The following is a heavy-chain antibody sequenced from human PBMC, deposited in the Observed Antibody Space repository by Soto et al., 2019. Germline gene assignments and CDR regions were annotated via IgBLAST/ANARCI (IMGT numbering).Heavy chain of an antibody. CDR3: ARVQSGTYWYFDL. D-gene: IGHD3-3*01. J-gene: IGHJ2*01. CDR2: IYSGGST. Sequence: EVQLVESGGGLVQPGGSVRLSCAASGFTVSSNYMSWVRQAPGKGLEWVSVIYSGGSTYYADSVKGRFTISRDNSKNTLYLQMNSLRAEDTAVYYCARVQSGTYWYFDLWGRGTLVTVSS. CDR1: GFTVSSNY. V-gene: IGHV3-66*01.